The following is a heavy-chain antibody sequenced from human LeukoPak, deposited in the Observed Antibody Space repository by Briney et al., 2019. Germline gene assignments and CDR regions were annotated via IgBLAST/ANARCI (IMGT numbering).Heavy chain of an antibody. CDR1: GGIFSSYA. CDR3: AREPNYDILTGYYRRSDAFDI. V-gene: IGHV1-69*13. D-gene: IGHD3-9*01. J-gene: IGHJ3*02. Sequence: SVKVSCKASGGIFSSYAISWVRQAPGQGLEWMGGIIPVFGTVNYAQKFQGRVTITADESTSTAYMELSSLRSEDTAVYYCAREPNYDILTGYYRRSDAFDIWGQGTMVTVSS. CDR2: IIPVFGTV.